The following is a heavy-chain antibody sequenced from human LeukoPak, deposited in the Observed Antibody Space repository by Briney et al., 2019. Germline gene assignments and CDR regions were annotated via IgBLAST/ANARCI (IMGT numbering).Heavy chain of an antibody. Sequence: GGSLRLSCAASGFTFSSYAMHWVRQAPGKGLEWVAVISYDGSNKYYADSVKGRFTISRDNSKNTLYLQMNSLRAEDTAVYYCARESAYCYDSSGYYFCCGSHAFDIWGQGTMVTVSS. CDR1: GFTFSSYA. D-gene: IGHD3-22*01. CDR3: ARESAYCYDSSGYYFCCGSHAFDI. CDR2: ISYDGSNK. J-gene: IGHJ3*02. V-gene: IGHV3-30-3*01.